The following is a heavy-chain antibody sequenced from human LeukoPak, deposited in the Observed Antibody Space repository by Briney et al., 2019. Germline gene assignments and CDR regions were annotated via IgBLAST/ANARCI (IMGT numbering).Heavy chain of an antibody. D-gene: IGHD4-17*01. CDR2: ISPTTTIT. V-gene: IGHV3-48*01. Sequence: SGGSLRLSCAASGFTLSDYYMNWGRQAPGKGLEWVGYISPTTTITGYADSVKGRFTISRDNAKNSLYLQMNSLRGEDTAVYYCARVSRTTVRYWGQGTLVTVSS. J-gene: IGHJ4*02. CDR3: ARVSRTTVRY. CDR1: GFTLSDYY.